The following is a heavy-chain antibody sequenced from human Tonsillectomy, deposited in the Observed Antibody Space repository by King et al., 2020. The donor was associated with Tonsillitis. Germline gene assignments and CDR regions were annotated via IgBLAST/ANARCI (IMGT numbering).Heavy chain of an antibody. V-gene: IGHV1-18*01. CDR1: GYTFTSYG. J-gene: IGHJ4*02. D-gene: IGHD3-16*02. Sequence: VQLVESGAEVKKPGASVKVSCKASGYTFTSYGISSVRQAPGQGLEWMGWISAYNGNTNYAQKLQGRVTMTTDTSTSTAYMELRSLRSDDTAVYYCARAGRYDYVWGSYRQLYFDYWGQGTLVTVSS. CDR3: ARAGRYDYVWGSYRQLYFDY. CDR2: ISAYNGNT.